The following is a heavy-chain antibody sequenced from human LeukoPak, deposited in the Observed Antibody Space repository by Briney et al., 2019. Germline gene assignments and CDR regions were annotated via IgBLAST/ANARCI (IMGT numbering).Heavy chain of an antibody. D-gene: IGHD4-23*01. V-gene: IGHV4-59*01. CDR3: ATKVYGGTFYY. Sequence: SETLSLTCTVSGGSISSYYWSWLRQPPGKGLEWVGYIYYSGRTNYNPSLKSRVTMSVYTSKKQFSLKLSSVTAADTAVYYCATKVYGGTFYYWGQGTLVTVSS. J-gene: IGHJ4*02. CDR2: IYYSGRT. CDR1: GGSISSYY.